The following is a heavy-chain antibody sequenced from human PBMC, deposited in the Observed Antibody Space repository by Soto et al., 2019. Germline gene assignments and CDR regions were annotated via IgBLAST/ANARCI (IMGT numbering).Heavy chain of an antibody. V-gene: IGHV3-23*01. CDR3: AKGTAYFSALSRFDY. J-gene: IGHJ4*02. D-gene: IGHD3-9*01. Sequence: GGSLRLSCAASGFTFSSYAMSWVRQAPGKGLEWVSAISGSGGSTYYADSVKGRFTISRDNSKNTLYLQMNSLRAEDTAVYYCAKGTAYFSALSRFDYWGQGTLVTVSS. CDR2: ISGSGGST. CDR1: GFTFSSYA.